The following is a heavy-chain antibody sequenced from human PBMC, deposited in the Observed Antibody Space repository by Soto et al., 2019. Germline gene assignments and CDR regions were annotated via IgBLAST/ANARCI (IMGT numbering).Heavy chain of an antibody. CDR2: ISYDGSNK. J-gene: IGHJ6*03. Sequence: LRLSCAASGFTFSSYGMHWVRQAPGKGLEWVAVISYDGSNKYYADSVKGRSTISRDNSKNTLYLQMNSLRAEDTAVYYCAKDLGTTVTGGYYMDVWGKGTTVTVSS. CDR3: AKDLGTTVTGGYYMDV. CDR1: GFTFSSYG. D-gene: IGHD4-17*01. V-gene: IGHV3-30*18.